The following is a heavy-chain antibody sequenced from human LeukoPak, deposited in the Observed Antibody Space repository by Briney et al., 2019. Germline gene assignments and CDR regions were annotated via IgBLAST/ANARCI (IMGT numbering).Heavy chain of an antibody. V-gene: IGHV4-34*01. J-gene: IGHJ3*02. D-gene: IGHD5-12*01. CDR1: GGSFSGYY. Sequence: KPSETLSLTCAVYGGSFSGYYWSWIRQPPGKGLEWSGEINHSGSTHYNPSLKSRVTISVDTSKNQFSLKLSSVTAADTAVYYCARGTVYSGYDRLGPPHAFDIWGQGTMVTVSS. CDR2: INHSGST. CDR3: ARGTVYSGYDRLGPPHAFDI.